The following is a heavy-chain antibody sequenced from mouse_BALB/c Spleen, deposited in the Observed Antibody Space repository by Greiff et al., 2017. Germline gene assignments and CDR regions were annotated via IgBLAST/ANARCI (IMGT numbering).Heavy chain of an antibody. CDR3: AREGETTVPFAY. CDR2: IYPGDGDT. CDR1: GYTFTSYW. V-gene: IGHV1-87*01. Sequence: LQESGAELARPGASVKLSCKASGYTFTSYWMQWVKQRPGQGLEWIGAIYPGDGDTRYTQKFKGKATLTADKSSSTAYMQLSSLASEDSAVYYCAREGETTVPFAYWGQGTLVTVSA. D-gene: IGHD1-1*01. J-gene: IGHJ3*01.